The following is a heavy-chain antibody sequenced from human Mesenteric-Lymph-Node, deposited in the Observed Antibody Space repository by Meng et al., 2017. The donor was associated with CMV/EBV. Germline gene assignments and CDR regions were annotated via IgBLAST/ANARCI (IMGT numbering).Heavy chain of an antibody. CDR2: INSDGSST. CDR3: ARDVGGYCSSTSCYVQGNWFDP. D-gene: IGHD2-2*01. J-gene: IGHJ5*02. CDR1: GFTFSSYW. Sequence: GESLKISCAASGFTFSSYWMHWVRQAPGKGLVWVSRINSDGSSTSYADSVKGRFTISRDNAKNTLYLQINSLRAEDTAVYYCARDVGGYCSSTSCYVQGNWFDPWGQGTLVTVSS. V-gene: IGHV3-74*01.